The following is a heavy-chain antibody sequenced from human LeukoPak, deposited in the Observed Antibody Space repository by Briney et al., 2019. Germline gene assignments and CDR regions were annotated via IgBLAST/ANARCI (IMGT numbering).Heavy chain of an antibody. CDR2: ITSSSRYV. V-gene: IGHV3-21*01. J-gene: IGHJ6*03. Sequence: PGGSLRLSCEASGFSFSTYNMNWVRQAPGQRLEWISSITSSSRYVFYADSVRGRFTISRDNTKNSLYLQIDSLRVEDTAVYYCAGDPYSGYYGTYYYYMDVWGKGTTVTVSS. CDR1: GFSFSTYN. CDR3: AGDPYSGYYGTYYYYMDV. D-gene: IGHD3-22*01.